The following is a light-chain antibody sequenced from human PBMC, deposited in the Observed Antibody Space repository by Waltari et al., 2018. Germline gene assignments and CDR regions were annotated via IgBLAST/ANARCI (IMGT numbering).Light chain of an antibody. Sequence: QSALTQEASVSGTVGQTVPLSCLGNSNNVGRSAVGWYQQISHGGPKTVMFGNSLPSGIPDRFSGSKSGTTASLTISGLQPEDEADYYCSTWDYSLNAELFGGGTKLTVL. CDR3: STWDYSLNAEL. V-gene: IGLV1-44*01. CDR2: GNS. CDR1: SNNVGRSA. J-gene: IGLJ2*01.